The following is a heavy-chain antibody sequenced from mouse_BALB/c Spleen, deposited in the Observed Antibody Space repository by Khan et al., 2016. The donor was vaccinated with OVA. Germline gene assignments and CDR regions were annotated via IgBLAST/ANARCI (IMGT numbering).Heavy chain of an antibody. D-gene: IGHD1-1*01. CDR3: ARGNYYGSNSWFAY. CDR2: INTNTGKP. CDR1: GYTFTNYE. V-gene: IGHV9-3*02. Sequence: QIQLVQSGPGLKKPGETVKISCKASGYTFTNYEIHWVKQAPGKGLKWLGWINTNTGKPTYAEEFKGRFAFSLETSASTAYLQLNHLKNEDTATYVCARGNYYGSNSWFAYWGQGTLVTVSA. J-gene: IGHJ3*01.